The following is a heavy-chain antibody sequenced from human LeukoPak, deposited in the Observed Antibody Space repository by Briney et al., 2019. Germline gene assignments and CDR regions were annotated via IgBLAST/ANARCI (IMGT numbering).Heavy chain of an antibody. CDR2: IYYSGNT. CDR3: ARRRTATVDFDY. Sequence: PSETLSLTCTVSGGSISSSSYYWGWIRQPPGRGLEWIGSIYYSGNTYYNPSLKSRVTISVDTSKSQFSLKLSSVTAADTAVYYCARRRTATVDFDYWGQGTLVTVSS. J-gene: IGHJ4*02. CDR1: GGSISSSSYY. D-gene: IGHD4-23*01. V-gene: IGHV4-39*01.